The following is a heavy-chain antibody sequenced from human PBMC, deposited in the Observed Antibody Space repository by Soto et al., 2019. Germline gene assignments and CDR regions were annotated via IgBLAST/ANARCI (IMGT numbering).Heavy chain of an antibody. Sequence: ASVKVSCKASGYTFTRSGISWVRQAPGQGPEWMGWISSYNGDTNYAQTFQGRVTMTTDTSTSTAYMELRSLRSDDTAVYYCAREGMAPYYYYGMDVWGQGTPVTVSS. V-gene: IGHV1-18*01. J-gene: IGHJ6*02. CDR1: GYTFTRSG. CDR3: AREGMAPYYYYGMDV. CDR2: ISSYNGDT.